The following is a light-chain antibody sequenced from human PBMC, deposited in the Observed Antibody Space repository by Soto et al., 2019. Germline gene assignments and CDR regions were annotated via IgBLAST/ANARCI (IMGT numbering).Light chain of an antibody. CDR1: SSDIGDYNY. Sequence: QSALTQPRSVSGSLGQSVTISCTGTSSDIGDYNYVSWYQQHPDKAPKLMIYDVTKRPSGVPDRLSGSKSGNTASLTISGLQADDEADYYCCSYAGSYTYVFGTGTKVTVL. V-gene: IGLV2-11*01. CDR3: CSYAGSYTYV. CDR2: DVT. J-gene: IGLJ1*01.